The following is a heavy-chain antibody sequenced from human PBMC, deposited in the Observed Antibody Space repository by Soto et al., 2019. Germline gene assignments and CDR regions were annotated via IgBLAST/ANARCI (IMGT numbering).Heavy chain of an antibody. CDR1: GYSFTSYW. Sequence: PGESLKISCKGSGYSFTSYWISWVRQMPGKGLEWMGRIDPSDSYTNYSPFFQGHVTISADKSISTAYLQWSSLKASDTAMYYCARQVGVAARTTDNYYYYGMDVWGQGTTVTVSS. CDR3: ARQVGVAARTTDNYYYYGMDV. J-gene: IGHJ6*02. V-gene: IGHV5-10-1*01. D-gene: IGHD6-6*01. CDR2: IDPSDSYT.